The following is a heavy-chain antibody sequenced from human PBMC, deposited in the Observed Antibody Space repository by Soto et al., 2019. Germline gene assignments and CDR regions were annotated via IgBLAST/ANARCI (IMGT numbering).Heavy chain of an antibody. CDR1: GGSISSSSYY. V-gene: IGHV4-39*01. CDR3: ARHTPAISISDH. CDR2: IYYSGST. J-gene: IGHJ4*02. Sequence: QLQLQESGPGLVKPSETLSLTCTVSGGSISSSSYYWGWIRQPPGKGLEWIGSIYYSGSTYYNPSHKSRVTISVDTSKNQFSRKLSSVTAADTAVYYCARHTPAISISDHWGQGTLVTVSS. D-gene: IGHD2-15*01.